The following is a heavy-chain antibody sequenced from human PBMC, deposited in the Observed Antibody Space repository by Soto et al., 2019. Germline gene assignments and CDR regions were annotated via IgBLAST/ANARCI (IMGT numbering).Heavy chain of an antibody. J-gene: IGHJ6*02. V-gene: IGHV1-2*04. CDR1: GYTFTGYY. Sequence: ASVKVSCKASGYTFTGYYMHWVRQAPGQGLEWMGWINPNSGGTNYAQKFQGWVTMTRDRSISTAYMELSRLRSDDTAVYYCARAIGSFRSSGSYTERKYYYYGMDVWGQGTTVTVSS. CDR3: ARAIGSFRSSGSYTERKYYYYGMDV. D-gene: IGHD1-26*01. CDR2: INPNSGGT.